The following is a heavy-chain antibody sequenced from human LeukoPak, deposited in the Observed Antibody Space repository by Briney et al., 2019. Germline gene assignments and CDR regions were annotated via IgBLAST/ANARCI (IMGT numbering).Heavy chain of an antibody. D-gene: IGHD5-12*01. Sequence: GGSLRLSCAASGFTFDDYAMHWVRQAPGKGLEWVSGISWNSGSIGYADSVKGRFTISRDNAKNSLYLQMNSLRAEDTALYYCAKGGLVADDAFDIWGQGTMVTVSS. V-gene: IGHV3-9*01. CDR1: GFTFDDYA. CDR3: AKGGLVADDAFDI. CDR2: ISWNSGSI. J-gene: IGHJ3*02.